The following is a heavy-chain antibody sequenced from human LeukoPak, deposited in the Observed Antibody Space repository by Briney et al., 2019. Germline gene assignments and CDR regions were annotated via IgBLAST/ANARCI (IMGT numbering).Heavy chain of an antibody. Sequence: PGGSLRLSCAASGFTFSSSWMNWVRQAPGKGLEWVANIKQDGSEKYYVDSVKGRFTISRDNAKNSLYLQMNTLRAEDTAVYYCVSLDYWGQGTLVTVST. J-gene: IGHJ4*02. CDR2: IKQDGSEK. V-gene: IGHV3-7*01. CDR1: GFTFSSSW. CDR3: VSLDY.